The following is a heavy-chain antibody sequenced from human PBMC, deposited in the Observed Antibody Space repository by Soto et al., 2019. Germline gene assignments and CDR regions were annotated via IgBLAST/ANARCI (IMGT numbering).Heavy chain of an antibody. CDR3: AKDLAGRGGY. J-gene: IGHJ4*02. Sequence: PGGSLRLSCAASGFTFSSYGMHWVRQAPGKGLEWVAVISYDGSNKYYADSVKGRFTISRDNSKNTLYLQMNSLRAEDTAVYYCAKDLAGRGGYWGQGTLVTVSS. V-gene: IGHV3-30*18. CDR2: ISYDGSNK. D-gene: IGHD2-15*01. CDR1: GFTFSSYG.